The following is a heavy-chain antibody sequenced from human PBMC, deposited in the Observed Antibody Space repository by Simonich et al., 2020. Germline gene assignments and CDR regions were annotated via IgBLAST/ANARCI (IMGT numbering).Heavy chain of an antibody. D-gene: IGHD2-15*01. CDR1: GYTFTSYG. CDR3: ARASRGTWWYYYFDY. CDR2: INAYNGNT. J-gene: IGHJ4*02. Sequence: QVQLVQSGAEVKKPGASVKVSCKASGYTFTSYGISWVRQAPGQGLEWRGWINAYNGNTNYEPKLQGRVTRTPATSTSTAYMELRSLRSDDTAVYYCARASRGTWWYYYFDYWGQGTLVTVSS. V-gene: IGHV1-18*01.